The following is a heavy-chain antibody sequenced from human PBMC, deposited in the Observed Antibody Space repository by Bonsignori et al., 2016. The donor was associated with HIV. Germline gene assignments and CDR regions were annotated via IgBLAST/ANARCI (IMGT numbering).Heavy chain of an antibody. V-gene: IGHV3-7*03. CDR1: GFTFGRFW. Sequence: GGSLRLSCAGSGFTFGRFWMSWVRQAPGKGLEWVANINEDGSEKYHVDSVEGRFTISRDNAKNLMNLQMNSLRDEDTAVYYCARDAYWGQGTLVTVSS. J-gene: IGHJ4*02. D-gene: IGHD3-16*01. CDR3: ARDAY. CDR2: INEDGSEK.